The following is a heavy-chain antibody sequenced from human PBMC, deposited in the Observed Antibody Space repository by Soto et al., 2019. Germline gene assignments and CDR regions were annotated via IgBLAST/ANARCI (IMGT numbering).Heavy chain of an antibody. CDR1: GGSIDRSNYY. D-gene: IGHD2-8*01. CDR3: ARVLPPADY. CDR2: TYYNGNA. Sequence: SETLSLTCNVSGGSIDRSNYYWDWLRQPPGKGLEWIGTTYYNGNAYYNPSLRSRVSMSVDTSKNQFSLKLTSVTAADTAVYYCARVLPPADYWGQGTLVTVSS. V-gene: IGHV4-39*01. J-gene: IGHJ4*02.